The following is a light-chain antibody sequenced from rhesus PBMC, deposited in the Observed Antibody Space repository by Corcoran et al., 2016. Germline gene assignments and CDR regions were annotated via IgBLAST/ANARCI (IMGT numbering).Light chain of an antibody. J-gene: IGKJ2*01. CDR1: ESVGSY. V-gene: IGKV3-40*03. CDR3: QQYNDLHS. CDR2: IAY. Sequence: EIVMTQSPATLSLSPGETATLSCRASESVGSYLAWYQQKPGQAPKLLVHIAYFRSTGIPDRFSGSGSRTEFTLTISSLEPEDVGVYHCQQYNDLHSFGQGTKVEIK.